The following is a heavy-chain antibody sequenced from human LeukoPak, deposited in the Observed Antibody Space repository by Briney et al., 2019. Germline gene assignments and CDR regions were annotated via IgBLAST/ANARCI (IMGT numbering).Heavy chain of an antibody. V-gene: IGHV1-2*02. Sequence: ASVKVSCKASGGTFSSYAISWVRQAPGQGLEWMGWINPNSGGTNYAQKFQGRVTMTRDTSISTAYMELSRLRSDDTAVYYCASSARPGYYYGMDVWGQGTTVTVSS. CDR3: ASSARPGYYYGMDV. J-gene: IGHJ6*02. CDR2: INPNSGGT. D-gene: IGHD6-6*01. CDR1: GGTFSSYA.